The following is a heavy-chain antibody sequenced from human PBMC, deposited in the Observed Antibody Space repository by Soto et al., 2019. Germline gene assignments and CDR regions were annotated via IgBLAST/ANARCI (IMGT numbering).Heavy chain of an antibody. Sequence: ASVKVSCKASGYTFTGYYMHWVRQAPGQGLEWMGWINPNSGGTNYAQKFQGWVTMTRDTSISTAYMELSRLRSDDTAVYYCARDRGFCSSTSCYSPDAFDIWGQGTMVTGS. D-gene: IGHD2-2*01. CDR1: GYTFTGYY. CDR3: ARDRGFCSSTSCYSPDAFDI. V-gene: IGHV1-2*04. CDR2: INPNSGGT. J-gene: IGHJ3*02.